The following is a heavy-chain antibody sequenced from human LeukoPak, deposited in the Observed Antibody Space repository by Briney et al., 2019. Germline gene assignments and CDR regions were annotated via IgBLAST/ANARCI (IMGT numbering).Heavy chain of an antibody. V-gene: IGHV1-2*02. CDR1: GYTFTGYY. J-gene: IGHJ3*02. CDR3: ARVVEHCSSTSCYRGDDAFDI. Sequence: ASVKVSCKASGYTFTGYYMHWVRQAPGQGLEWMGWINPNSGGTNYAQKFQGRVTMTRDTSISTAYMELSRLRSDDTAVYYCARVVEHCSSTSCYRGDDAFDIWGQRTMVTVSS. D-gene: IGHD2-2*01. CDR2: INPNSGGT.